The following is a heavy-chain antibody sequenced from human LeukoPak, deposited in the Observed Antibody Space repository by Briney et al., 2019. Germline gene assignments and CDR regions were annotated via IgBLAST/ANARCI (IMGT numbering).Heavy chain of an antibody. D-gene: IGHD2-2*02. CDR2: INPNSGGT. V-gene: IGHV1-2*02. CDR1: GYTFTGYY. Sequence: ASVKVSCRASGYTFTGYYMHWVRQAPGQGLEWMGWINPNSGGTNYAQKFQGRVTMTRDTSISTAYMELSRLRSDDTAVYYCARVGYCSSTSCYTKLRPRYYYGMDVWGQGTTLTVSS. CDR3: ARVGYCSSTSCYTKLRPRYYYGMDV. J-gene: IGHJ6*02.